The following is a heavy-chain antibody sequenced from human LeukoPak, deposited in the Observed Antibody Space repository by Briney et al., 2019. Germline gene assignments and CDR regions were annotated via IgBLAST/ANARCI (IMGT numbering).Heavy chain of an antibody. V-gene: IGHV3-9*01. CDR1: GFTFDDYA. CDR2: ISWNSGSI. CDR3: AKDCFELLPVNYYYYYGMDV. J-gene: IGHJ6*02. D-gene: IGHD3-10*01. Sequence: GRSLRLSCAASGFTFDDYAMHGVRQAPGKGLDGGSGISWNSGSIGYADSVKGRFTISRDNAKNSLYLHMNSVRAEDTALYYCAKDCFELLPVNYYYYYGMDVWGQGTTVTVSS.